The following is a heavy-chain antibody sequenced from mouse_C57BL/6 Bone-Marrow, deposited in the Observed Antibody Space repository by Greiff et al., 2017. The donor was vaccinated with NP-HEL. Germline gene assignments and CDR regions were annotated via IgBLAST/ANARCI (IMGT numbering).Heavy chain of an antibody. Sequence: EVQRVESGEGLVKPGGSLKLSCAASGFTFSSYAMSWVRQTPEKRLEWVAYISSGGDYIYYADTVKGRFTISRDNARNTLYLQMSSLKSEDTAMYYCTRGTGTKAMDYWGQGTSVTVSS. CDR1: GFTFSSYA. J-gene: IGHJ4*01. CDR2: ISSGGDYI. CDR3: TRGTGTKAMDY. V-gene: IGHV5-9-1*02. D-gene: IGHD4-1*01.